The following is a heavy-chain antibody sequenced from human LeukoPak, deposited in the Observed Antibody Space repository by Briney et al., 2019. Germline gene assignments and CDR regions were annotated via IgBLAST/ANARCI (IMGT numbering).Heavy chain of an antibody. CDR1: GGSISSHY. D-gene: IGHD4-17*01. CDR3: ARAPTVTNHYYSWFDP. Sequence: PSETLSLTCTVSGGSISSHYWSWIRQPPGKGLEWIGSMLYSGTAYYNPSLESRVTISVDTSKNQFSLKLRSVTAADTAVYYRARAPTVTNHYYSWFDPWGQGTLVTVSS. J-gene: IGHJ5*02. V-gene: IGHV4-59*11. CDR2: MLYSGTA.